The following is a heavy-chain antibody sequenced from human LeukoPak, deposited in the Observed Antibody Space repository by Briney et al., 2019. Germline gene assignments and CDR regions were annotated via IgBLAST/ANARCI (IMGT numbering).Heavy chain of an antibody. D-gene: IGHD3-22*01. Sequence: GRSLRLSCAASGFTFSNYGMHWVRQAPGKGLEWVAVISYDGSNKYYADSVKGRFTISRDNAKNSLYLQMNSLRAEDTALYYCAKDFSSGYYYFDSWGQGTLVTVSS. J-gene: IGHJ4*02. CDR2: ISYDGSNK. CDR1: GFTFSNYG. CDR3: AKDFSSGYYYFDS. V-gene: IGHV3-30*18.